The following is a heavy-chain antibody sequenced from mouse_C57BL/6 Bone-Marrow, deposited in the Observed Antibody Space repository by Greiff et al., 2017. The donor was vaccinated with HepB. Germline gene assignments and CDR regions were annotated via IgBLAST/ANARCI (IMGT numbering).Heavy chain of an antibody. V-gene: IGHV5-12*01. Sequence: EVQLVESGGGLVQPGGSLKLSCAASGFTFSDYYMYWVRQTPEKRLEWVAYISNGGGSTYYPDTVKGRFTISRDNAKNTLYMQMSRLKSEDTAMYFCARRSYGSLAYWGQGTLGTVSA. CDR1: GFTFSDYY. CDR2: ISNGGGST. D-gene: IGHD1-1*01. J-gene: IGHJ3*01. CDR3: ARRSYGSLAY.